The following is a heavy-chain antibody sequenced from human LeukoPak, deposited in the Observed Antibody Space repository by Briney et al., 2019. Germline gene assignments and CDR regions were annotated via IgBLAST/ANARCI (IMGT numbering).Heavy chain of an antibody. V-gene: IGHV3-23*01. CDR1: GFTFRSYA. Sequence: GGSLRLSCAASGFTFRSYAMSWVRQAPGKGLEWVSTISGSGGSTHDADSVKGRFTISRDNSKNTLYLQMSSLRAEDTAVYYCARGGDYWGQGTLVTVSS. CDR2: ISGSGGST. CDR3: ARGGDY. J-gene: IGHJ4*02.